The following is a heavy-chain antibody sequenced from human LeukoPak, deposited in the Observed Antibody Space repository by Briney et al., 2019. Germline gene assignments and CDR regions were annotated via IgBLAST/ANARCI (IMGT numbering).Heavy chain of an antibody. D-gene: IGHD6-13*01. CDR3: ARPRLSSSWYLDY. V-gene: IGHV1-2*02. Sequence: ASVKVSCKASGYTFTGYYMHWVRQAPGQGLEWMGWINPNSGGTNYAQQFQGRVTMTRDTSISTAYMELSRLRSDDTAVYYCARPRLSSSWYLDYWGQGTLVTVSS. J-gene: IGHJ4*02. CDR1: GYTFTGYY. CDR2: INPNSGGT.